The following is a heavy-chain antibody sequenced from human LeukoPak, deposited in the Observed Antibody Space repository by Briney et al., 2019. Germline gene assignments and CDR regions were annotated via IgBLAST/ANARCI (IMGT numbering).Heavy chain of an antibody. J-gene: IGHJ4*02. CDR1: GFTLSSYN. Sequence: GGSLRLSCAASGFTLSSYNMNWVRQAPGKGLEWISYITTSIDIISYADSVKGRFTISRDNAKNSLYLQMDSLRDEDTAVYYCVRDHNYYFGYWGQGTLVTVSS. CDR3: VRDHNYYFGY. CDR2: ITTSIDII. V-gene: IGHV3-48*02.